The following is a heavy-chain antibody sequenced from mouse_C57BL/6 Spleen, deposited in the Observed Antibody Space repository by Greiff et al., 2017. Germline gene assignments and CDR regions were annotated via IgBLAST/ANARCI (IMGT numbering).Heavy chain of an antibody. Sequence: EVKLMESGPGLVKPSQSLSLTCSVTGYSITSGYYWNWIRQFPGNKLEWMGYISYDGSNNYNPSLKNRISITRDTSKNQFFLKLNSVTTEDTATYYCARDGDYDCHYFDYWGQGTTLTVSS. D-gene: IGHD2-4*01. CDR1: GYSITSGYY. CDR3: ARDGDYDCHYFDY. J-gene: IGHJ2*01. V-gene: IGHV3-6*01. CDR2: ISYDGSN.